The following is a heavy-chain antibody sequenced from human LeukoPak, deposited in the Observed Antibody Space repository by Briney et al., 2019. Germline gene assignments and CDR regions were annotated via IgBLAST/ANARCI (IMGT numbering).Heavy chain of an antibody. CDR1: GGSFSGYY. Sequence: SETLSLTCAVYGGSFSGYYWSWIRQPPGKGLEWIGEINHSGSTNYNPSLKSRVTISVDTSKNQFSLKLSSVTAADTAVYYCARRLGWFGESTDAFDIWGQGIMVTVSS. J-gene: IGHJ3*02. CDR2: INHSGST. CDR3: ARRLGWFGESTDAFDI. V-gene: IGHV4-34*01. D-gene: IGHD3-10*01.